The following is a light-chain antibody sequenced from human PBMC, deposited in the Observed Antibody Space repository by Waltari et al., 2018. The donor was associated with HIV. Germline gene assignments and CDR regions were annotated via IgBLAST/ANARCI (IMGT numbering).Light chain of an antibody. V-gene: IGKV4-1*01. CDR1: QSVLYNSNNKNY. CDR2: WAS. CDR3: QQHFKTPYS. J-gene: IGKJ2*03. Sequence: DIVRTRSPDSLAVSLGERATINCKSSQSVLYNSNNKNYLVWYQQKPGQPPKVHFYWASTRESGVPDRFSGSGSGTDFTLTISSLQAEDVAVYYCQQHFKTPYSFGQGTKLEIK.